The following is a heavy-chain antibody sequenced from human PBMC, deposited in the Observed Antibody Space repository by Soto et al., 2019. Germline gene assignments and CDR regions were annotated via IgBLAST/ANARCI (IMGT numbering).Heavy chain of an antibody. Sequence: GASVKVSCKASGYTFFSAYDFNWVRQVAGQGLECLGWLNSDSGRTGYAQKFQGRVTITRDTSASTAYMELSSLRSEDTAVYYCASSYSNYALIDYYYYGMDVWGQGTTVTVSS. D-gene: IGHD4-4*01. CDR3: ASSYSNYALIDYYYYGMDV. CDR1: GYTFFSAYD. CDR2: LNSDSGRT. J-gene: IGHJ6*02. V-gene: IGHV1-8*03.